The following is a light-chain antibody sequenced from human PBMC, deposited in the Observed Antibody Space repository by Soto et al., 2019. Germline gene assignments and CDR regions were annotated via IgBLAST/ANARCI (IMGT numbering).Light chain of an antibody. Sequence: EIVMTQSPATLSVSPGERATLSCRASQSVTNNLAWYQHKPGQAPRLLIYGASIRATGVPATFSGSGSGTEFTLSISSLQSEHLGVYYCQQDSSWPLTFGGGTKVDIK. CDR2: GAS. V-gene: IGKV3-15*01. J-gene: IGKJ4*01. CDR3: QQDSSWPLT. CDR1: QSVTNN.